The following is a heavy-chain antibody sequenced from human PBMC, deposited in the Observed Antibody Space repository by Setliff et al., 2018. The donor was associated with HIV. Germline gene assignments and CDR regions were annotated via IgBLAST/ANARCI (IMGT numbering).Heavy chain of an antibody. CDR3: GRHPPTSDYNYNLIFDY. D-gene: IGHD1-1*01. V-gene: IGHV4-39*07. J-gene: IGHJ4*02. CDR2: VYYTGST. CDR1: GGSVSRSSYY. Sequence: SETLSLTCTVSGGSVSRSSYYWGWIRQPTGKGLEWIGTVYYTGSTQYNPSFKSRVTISVDTSKNQFSLKLSSVTAADTATYYCGRHPPTSDYNYNLIFDYWGRGVLVTVSS.